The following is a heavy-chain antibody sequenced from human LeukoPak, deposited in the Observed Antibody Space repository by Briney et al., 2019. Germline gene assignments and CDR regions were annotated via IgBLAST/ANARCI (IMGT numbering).Heavy chain of an antibody. CDR2: MYHSGST. CDR3: ATITISGNVWSFSDLRIDF. CDR1: GYSISSGYY. Sequence: NPSETLSLTCAVSGYSISSGYYWGWIRPPPGKGLEGIGIMYHSGSTYYNPSLKSRVSMSLDTSKNQVSLNLTSVTAADTAVYYCATITISGNVWSFSDLRIDFWGRGTVVTVSS. V-gene: IGHV4-38-2*01. D-gene: IGHD6-19*01. J-gene: IGHJ4*02.